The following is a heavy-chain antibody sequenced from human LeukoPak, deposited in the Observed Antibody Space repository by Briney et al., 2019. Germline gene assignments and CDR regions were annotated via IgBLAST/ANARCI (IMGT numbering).Heavy chain of an antibody. CDR1: GFTFSSYS. J-gene: IGHJ6*02. Sequence: GGSLRLSCAASGFTFSSYSMDWVRQAPGKGLEWVSYISSSSSTIYYADSVKGRFTISRDNAKNSLYLQMNSLRDEDTAVYYCARDKRFLEWLLPYYYYYGMDVWGQGTTVTVSS. V-gene: IGHV3-48*02. CDR2: ISSSSSTI. CDR3: ARDKRFLEWLLPYYYYYGMDV. D-gene: IGHD3-3*01.